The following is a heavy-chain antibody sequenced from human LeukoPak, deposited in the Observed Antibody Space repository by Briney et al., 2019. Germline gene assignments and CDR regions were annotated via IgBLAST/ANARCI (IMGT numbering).Heavy chain of an antibody. Sequence: GGSLRLSCAASGFTFSSYAMHWVRQDPGKGLEWVAVISYDGSNKYYADSVKGRFTISRDNSKNTLYLQMNSLRAEDTAVYYCARDRAPYDSSELQHWGQGTLVTVSS. CDR1: GFTFSSYA. J-gene: IGHJ1*01. CDR3: ARDRAPYDSSELQH. CDR2: ISYDGSNK. V-gene: IGHV3-30-3*01. D-gene: IGHD3-22*01.